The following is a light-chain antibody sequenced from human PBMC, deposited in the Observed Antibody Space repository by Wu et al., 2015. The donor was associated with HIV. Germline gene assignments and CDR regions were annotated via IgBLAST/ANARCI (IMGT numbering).Light chain of an antibody. CDR2: KAS. V-gene: IGKV1-5*03. CDR1: QSISIW. Sequence: DIQMTQSPSTLSAFLGDRVTITCRASQSISIWLAWYQQKPGKAPKLLIYKASALESGVPSRFSGSGSGTEFTLTISGLQPDDFATYYCQHYNTYSATFGQGTKVEIK. CDR3: QHYNTYSAT. J-gene: IGKJ1*01.